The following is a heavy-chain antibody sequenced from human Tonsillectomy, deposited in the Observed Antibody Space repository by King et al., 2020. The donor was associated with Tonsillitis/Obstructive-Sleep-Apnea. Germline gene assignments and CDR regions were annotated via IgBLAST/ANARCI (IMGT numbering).Heavy chain of an antibody. Sequence: VQLVESGGGLVQPGGSLRLSCAASGFTFSSYWMHWVRQAPGKGLVWVSRINSDGSSTSYADSVKGRFTISRDNAKNTLYLQMNSLRAEDTALYYCARVSCSSISCYTEGYYYGMDVWGQGTTVTVSS. CDR3: ARVSCSSISCYTEGYYYGMDV. CDR2: INSDGSST. CDR1: GFTFSSYW. D-gene: IGHD2-2*02. J-gene: IGHJ6*02. V-gene: IGHV3-74*01.